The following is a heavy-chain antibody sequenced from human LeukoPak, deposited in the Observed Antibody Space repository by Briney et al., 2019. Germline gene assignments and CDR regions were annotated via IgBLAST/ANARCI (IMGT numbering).Heavy chain of an antibody. CDR2: ISWNSGSI. D-gene: IGHD6-19*01. V-gene: IGHV3-9*01. CDR1: GFTFDDYA. J-gene: IGHJ5*02. CDR3: AKDMRSGWHP. Sequence: GRSLRLSCAASGFTFDDYAMHWVRQAPGKGLEWVSGISWNSGSIGYADSVKGRFTISRDNAKNSLYLQMNSLRAEDTALYYCAKDMRSGWHPWGQGTLVTVSS.